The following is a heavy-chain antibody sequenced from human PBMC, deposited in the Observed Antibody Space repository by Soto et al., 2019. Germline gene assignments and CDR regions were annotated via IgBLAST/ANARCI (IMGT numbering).Heavy chain of an antibody. V-gene: IGHV4-59*01. J-gene: IGHJ4*02. CDR3: ARGQWPIDY. CDR1: GASIRGYY. D-gene: IGHD6-19*01. Sequence: SETLSLTCIVSGASIRGYYWSWIRQPPGKGLEWVASIHNTGSTNYNPSLKSRVTISVDTSKNQFSLKLSSVTAADTAVYYCARGQWPIDYWGQGTLVTVSS. CDR2: IHNTGST.